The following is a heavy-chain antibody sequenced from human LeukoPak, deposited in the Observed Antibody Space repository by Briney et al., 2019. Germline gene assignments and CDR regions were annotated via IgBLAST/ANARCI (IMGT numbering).Heavy chain of an antibody. CDR3: TTTRYYYDSSGRSDY. CDR2: IKSKTDGGTT. Sequence: GGSLRLSCVASGFTFSNAWMSWVRQAPGKGLEWVGRIKSKTDGGTTDYAAPVKGRFTISRDDSKNTLYLQMNSLKTEDTAVYYCTTTRYYYDSSGRSDYWGQGTLVTVSS. CDR1: GFTFSNAW. D-gene: IGHD3-22*01. V-gene: IGHV3-15*01. J-gene: IGHJ4*02.